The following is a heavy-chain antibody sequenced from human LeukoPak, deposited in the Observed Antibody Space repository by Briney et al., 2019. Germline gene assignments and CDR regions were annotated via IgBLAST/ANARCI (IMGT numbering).Heavy chain of an antibody. CDR1: GFTFSSYS. J-gene: IGHJ4*02. D-gene: IGHD3-22*01. V-gene: IGHV3-21*01. CDR3: ARVVRCYDSSGYEDY. CDR2: ISSSSSYI. Sequence: GSLRLSCAASGFTFSSYSMNWVRQAPGKGLEWVSSISSSSSYIYYADSVKGRFTISRDNAKNSLYLQMNSLRAEDTAVYYCARVVRCYDSSGYEDYWGQGTLVTVSS.